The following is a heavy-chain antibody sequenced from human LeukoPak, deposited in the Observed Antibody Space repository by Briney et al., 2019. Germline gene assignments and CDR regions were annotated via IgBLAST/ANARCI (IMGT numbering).Heavy chain of an antibody. Sequence: GGSLRLSCAASGFTFSSYAMHWVRQAPGKGLEWVAVISYDGSNKYYADSVKGRFTISRDNSKNTLYLQMNSLRAEDTAVYYCARGTSGCYYVVPYYFDYWGQGTLVTVSS. J-gene: IGHJ4*02. CDR1: GFTFSSYA. V-gene: IGHV3-30-3*01. CDR3: ARGTSGCYYVVPYYFDY. CDR2: ISYDGSNK. D-gene: IGHD1-26*01.